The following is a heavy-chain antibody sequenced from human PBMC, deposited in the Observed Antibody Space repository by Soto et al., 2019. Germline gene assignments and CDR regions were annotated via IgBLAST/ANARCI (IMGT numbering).Heavy chain of an antibody. Sequence: QVQLQESGPGLVKPSQTLSLTCTVSGGSISSGGYYWSWIRQHPGKGLEWIGYIYYSGSTYYNPSLKSRVTIAVDTSKNQFSLKLSSVTAADTAVYYCAREMGGMDTDMATGGMDVWGQGTTVTVSS. CDR1: GGSISSGGYY. CDR3: AREMGGMDTDMATGGMDV. CDR2: IYYSGST. J-gene: IGHJ6*02. V-gene: IGHV4-31*03. D-gene: IGHD5-18*01.